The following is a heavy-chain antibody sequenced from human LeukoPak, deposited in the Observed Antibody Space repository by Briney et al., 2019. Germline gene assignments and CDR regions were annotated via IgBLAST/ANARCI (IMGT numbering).Heavy chain of an antibody. Sequence: PSETLSLTCTVSGGSISSGGYYWSWIRQPPGKGLEWIGYIYHSGSTYYNPSLKSRVTISVDTSKNQFSLKLSSVTAADTAVYYCATVGATTKYAFDIWGQGTMVTVSS. CDR2: IYHSGST. CDR3: ATVGATTKYAFDI. J-gene: IGHJ3*02. D-gene: IGHD1-26*01. CDR1: GGSISSGGYY. V-gene: IGHV4-30-2*02.